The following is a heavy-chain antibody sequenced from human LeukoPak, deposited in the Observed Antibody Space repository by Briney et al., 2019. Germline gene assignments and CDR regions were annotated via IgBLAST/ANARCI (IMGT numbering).Heavy chain of an antibody. CDR2: VSFDGTSK. CDR1: GFTFSTYA. V-gene: IGHV3-30-3*01. D-gene: IGHD5-12*01. J-gene: IGHJ3*01. CDR3: ARGGAWLRLDDFDL. Sequence: GGSLRLSCAASGFTFSTYAMHWVRQTPGKGVEWVAVVSFDGTSKYYADSVKGRLTISRDNSKNTLYLQMNNVRTEDTAVYSCARGGAWLRLDDFDLWGQGTVVTVSS.